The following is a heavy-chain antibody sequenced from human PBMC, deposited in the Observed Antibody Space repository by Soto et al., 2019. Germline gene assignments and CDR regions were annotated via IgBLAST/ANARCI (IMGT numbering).Heavy chain of an antibody. CDR2: INAGNGNT. CDR3: ARGDRVWTPSYFDX. V-gene: IGHV1-3*01. J-gene: IGHJ4*02. Sequence: ASVKVSCKASGYTFTSYSMHWVRQAPGQRLEWMGWINAGNGNTKYSQKFQGRVTITRDTSASTAYMELSSLRSEDTAVYYCARGDRVWTPSYFDXWGQGTLVTVSS. D-gene: IGHD1-1*01. CDR1: GYTFTSYS.